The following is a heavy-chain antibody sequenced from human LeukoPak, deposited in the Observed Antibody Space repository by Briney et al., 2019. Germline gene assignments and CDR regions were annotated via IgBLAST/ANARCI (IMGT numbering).Heavy chain of an antibody. CDR3: ARVENYYDSSGYFQRYSDY. CDR1: GYTFTSYG. V-gene: IGHV1-18*01. CDR2: ISAHNGNT. Sequence: GASVKVSCKASGYTFTSYGISWVRQAPGQGLEWMGWISAHNGNTNYAQKLQGRVTMTTDTSTSTAYMELRSLRSDDTAVYYCARVENYYDSSGYFQRYSDYWGQGTLVTVSS. J-gene: IGHJ4*02. D-gene: IGHD3-22*01.